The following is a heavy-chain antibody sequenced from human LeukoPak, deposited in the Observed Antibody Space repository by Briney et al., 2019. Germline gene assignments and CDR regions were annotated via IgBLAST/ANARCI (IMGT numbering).Heavy chain of an antibody. CDR2: ISASGGST. CDR1: GFTFSSYA. CDR3: AKTEGYDILTGLDY. J-gene: IGHJ4*02. D-gene: IGHD3-9*01. V-gene: IGHV3-23*01. Sequence: GGSLRLPCAASGFTFSSYAMSWVRQAPEKGLEWVSAISASGGSTYHADSVKGRFTISRDNSKNTVNLQMNSLRGEDTAVYYCAKTEGYDILTGLDYWGQGTLVTVSS.